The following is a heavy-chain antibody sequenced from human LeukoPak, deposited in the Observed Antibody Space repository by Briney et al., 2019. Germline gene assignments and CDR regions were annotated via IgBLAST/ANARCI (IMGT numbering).Heavy chain of an antibody. V-gene: IGHV1-46*01. Sequence: ASVKVSCKATGYTFTSYYMHWVRQGPGQGLEWMGIINPSGGSTSYAQKFQRRVTMTRDMSTSTVYMELSSLRSEDTAVYYCARGANRYYDYVWGSYRYLDYWGQGTLVTVSS. J-gene: IGHJ4*02. CDR1: GYTFTSYY. CDR2: INPSGGST. D-gene: IGHD3-16*02. CDR3: ARGANRYYDYVWGSYRYLDY.